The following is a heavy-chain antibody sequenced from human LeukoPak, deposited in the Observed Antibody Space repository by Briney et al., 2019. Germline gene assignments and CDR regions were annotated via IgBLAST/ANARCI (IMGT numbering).Heavy chain of an antibody. V-gene: IGHV3-23*03. J-gene: IGHJ4*02. Sequence: GGSLRLSCAASGFTFSSYAMSWVRQAPGKGLEWVSFIYSGGSTYYADSVKGRFTISGDNSKNTLYLQMNSLRAEDTAVYYCAKEVGSSGWFPFDYWGQGTLVTVSS. CDR2: IYSGGST. CDR1: GFTFSSYA. D-gene: IGHD6-19*01. CDR3: AKEVGSSGWFPFDY.